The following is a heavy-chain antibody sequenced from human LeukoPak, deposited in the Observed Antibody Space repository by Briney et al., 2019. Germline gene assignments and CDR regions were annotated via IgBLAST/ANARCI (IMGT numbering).Heavy chain of an antibody. J-gene: IGHJ6*04. CDR3: ARGPMDDNYYYYYGMDV. D-gene: IGHD1-1*01. V-gene: IGHV3-53*01. CDR1: GFTVSSNY. Sequence: TGGSLRLSGAASGFTVSSNYMSWVRQAPGKGLEWVSVIYSGGSTYYADSVKGRFTISRDNSKNTLYLQMNSLRAEDTAVYYCARGPMDDNYYYYYGMDVWGKGTTVTVSS. CDR2: IYSGGST.